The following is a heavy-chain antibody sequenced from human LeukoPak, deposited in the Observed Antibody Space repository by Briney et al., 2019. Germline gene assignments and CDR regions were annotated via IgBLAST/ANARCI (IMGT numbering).Heavy chain of an antibody. CDR3: ARDIGVRGVIIPLN. CDR1: GFTFSSYS. Sequence: GGSLRLSCAASGFTFSSYSMNWVRQAPGKGLEWVSSISSSSSYIYYADSVKGRFTISRDNAKNSLYLQMNGLRAEDTAVYYCARDIGVRGVIIPLNWGQGTLVTVSS. CDR2: ISSSSSYI. J-gene: IGHJ4*02. D-gene: IGHD3-10*01. V-gene: IGHV3-21*01.